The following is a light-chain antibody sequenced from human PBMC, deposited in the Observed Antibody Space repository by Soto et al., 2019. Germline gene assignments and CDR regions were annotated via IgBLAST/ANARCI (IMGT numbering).Light chain of an antibody. Sequence: QSVLTQPRSVSGSPGQSVTISCTGTSSDVGGYDFVSWYQQHPGKAPKLMISDVSKRPSGVPDRFSGSKSGNTASLTISGLQAEDEADYYCSSYTSSSTTVFGTGTKVTVL. CDR1: SSDVGGYDF. J-gene: IGLJ1*01. CDR2: DVS. CDR3: SSYTSSSTTV. V-gene: IGLV2-11*01.